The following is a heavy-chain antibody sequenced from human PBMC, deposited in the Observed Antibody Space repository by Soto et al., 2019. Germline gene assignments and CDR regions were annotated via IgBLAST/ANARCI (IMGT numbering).Heavy chain of an antibody. CDR3: ARDLRYCSGGSCYPNYYFDY. V-gene: IGHV1-46*01. Sequence: ASVKVSCKASGYTFTSYYMHWVRQAPGQGLEWMGIINPSGGSTSYAQKFQGRVTMTRDTSTSTVYMELSSLRSEDTAVYYCARDLRYCSGGSCYPNYYFDYWGQGTLVTVSS. CDR2: INPSGGST. J-gene: IGHJ4*02. CDR1: GYTFTSYY. D-gene: IGHD2-15*01.